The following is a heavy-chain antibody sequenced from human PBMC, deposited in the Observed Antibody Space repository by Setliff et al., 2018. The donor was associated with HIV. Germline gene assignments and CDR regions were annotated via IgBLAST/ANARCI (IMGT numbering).Heavy chain of an antibody. CDR3: ARDPSPYYPGGFDY. J-gene: IGHJ4*02. Sequence: ASVKVSCKASGYTFTSYAMNWVRQAPGQGLEWMGWINTNTGNPTSAQGFTGRFVFSLDTSVSTAYLQISSLEAEDTAVYYCARDPSPYYPGGFDYWGQGTLVTVSS. V-gene: IGHV7-4-1*02. CDR2: INTNTGNP. CDR1: GYTFTSYA. D-gene: IGHD3-10*01.